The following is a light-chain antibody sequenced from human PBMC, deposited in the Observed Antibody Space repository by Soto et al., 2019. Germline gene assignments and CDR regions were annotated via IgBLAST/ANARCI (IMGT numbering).Light chain of an antibody. J-gene: IGKJ4*01. CDR3: QQSYRSPLT. CDR1: QSIVTY. Sequence: IQMTQSPSSLSASVGDRVTITCRASQSIVTYLNWYQQKPGKAPKLPIYAASNLQSGVPSRFSGSGSGTDFSLTISSLQPEDLATYYCQQSYRSPLTFGGGTRVEI. V-gene: IGKV1-39*01. CDR2: AAS.